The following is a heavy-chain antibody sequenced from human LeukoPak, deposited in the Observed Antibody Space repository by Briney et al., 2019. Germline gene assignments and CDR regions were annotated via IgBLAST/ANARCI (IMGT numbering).Heavy chain of an antibody. Sequence: GGSLRLSCAASGFTFSSYWMHWVRQAPGKGLVWLSRINSDGSSTSYADSVRGRFTISRDNAKNTLYLQMNSLRAEDTAVYYCAKDPSSGWFPGWYFDLWGRGTLVTVSS. CDR1: GFTFSSYW. CDR2: INSDGSST. D-gene: IGHD6-19*01. CDR3: AKDPSSGWFPGWYFDL. J-gene: IGHJ2*01. V-gene: IGHV3-74*01.